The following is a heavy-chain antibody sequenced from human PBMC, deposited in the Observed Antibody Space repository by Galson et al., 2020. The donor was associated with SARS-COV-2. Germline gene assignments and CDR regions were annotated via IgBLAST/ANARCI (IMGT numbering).Heavy chain of an antibody. V-gene: IGHV3-13*01. J-gene: IGHJ3*02. D-gene: IGHD1-26*01. Sequence: GGSLRLSCAASGFTFSSYGMHWVRQASGKSLEWVSLAGSVGDTYYLGSVKGRFIISRDNAKSSLYLQMNSLTAGDTAIYYCTRGQVGNAFDIWGQGTLVTVSS. CDR1: GFTFSSYG. CDR3: TRGQVGNAFDI. CDR2: AGSVGDT.